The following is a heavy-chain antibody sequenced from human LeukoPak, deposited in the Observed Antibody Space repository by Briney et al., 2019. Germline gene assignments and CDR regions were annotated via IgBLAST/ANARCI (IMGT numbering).Heavy chain of an antibody. Sequence: GGSLRLSCAASGFTFSSYAMSWVRRAPGKGLEWVSAISGSGGSTYYADSVKGRFTISRDNSKNTLYLQMNSLRAEDTAVYYCAKDLGGSPLSPADYWGQGTLVTVSS. D-gene: IGHD3-16*02. CDR1: GFTFSSYA. J-gene: IGHJ4*02. V-gene: IGHV3-23*01. CDR2: ISGSGGST. CDR3: AKDLGGSPLSPADY.